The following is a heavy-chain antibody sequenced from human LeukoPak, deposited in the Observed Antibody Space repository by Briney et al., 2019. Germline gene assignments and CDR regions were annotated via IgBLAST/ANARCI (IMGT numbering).Heavy chain of an antibody. CDR1: GGSISSSSYY. V-gene: IGHV4-39*07. J-gene: IGHJ4*02. CDR2: IYYSGST. CDR3: ARGNVLLWFGELLSQYQHNYYFDY. Sequence: SETLSLTCTVSGGSISSSSYYWGWIRQPPGKGLEWIGSIYYSGSTYYNPSLKSRVTISVDTSKNQFSLKLSSVTAADTAVYYCARGNVLLWFGELLSQYQHNYYFDYWGQGTLVTVSS. D-gene: IGHD3-10*01.